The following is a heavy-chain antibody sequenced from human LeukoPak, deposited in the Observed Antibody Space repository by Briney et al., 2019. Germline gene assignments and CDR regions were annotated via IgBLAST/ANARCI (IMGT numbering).Heavy chain of an antibody. Sequence: GGSLRLSCAASGFTFSSYGMHWVRQAPGKGLEWVAVIWYDGSNKYYADSVKGRFTISRDNSKNTLYLQMNSLRAEDTAVYYCARDRPVGYYYGSKRDAFGIWGQGTMVTVSS. J-gene: IGHJ3*02. D-gene: IGHD3-10*01. CDR1: GFTFSSYG. CDR2: IWYDGSNK. CDR3: ARDRPVGYYYGSKRDAFGI. V-gene: IGHV3-33*01.